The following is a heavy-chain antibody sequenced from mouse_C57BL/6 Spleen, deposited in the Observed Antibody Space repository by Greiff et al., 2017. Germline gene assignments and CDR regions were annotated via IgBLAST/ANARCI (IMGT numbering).Heavy chain of an antibody. J-gene: IGHJ2*01. CDR1: GFNIKNTY. CDR3: ARSDYYGSSYFDD. D-gene: IGHD1-1*01. CDR2: IDPANGNT. Sequence: VQLKESVAELVRPGASVKLSCTASGFNIKNTYMHWVKQRPEQGLAWIGRIDPANGNTKYAPKFQGKATITADTSSNTAYLQLSSLTSEDTAIYYCARSDYYGSSYFDDWGQGTTLTVSS. V-gene: IGHV14-3*01.